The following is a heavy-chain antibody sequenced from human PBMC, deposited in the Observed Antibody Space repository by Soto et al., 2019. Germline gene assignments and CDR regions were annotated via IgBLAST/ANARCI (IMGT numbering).Heavy chain of an antibody. J-gene: IGHJ4*02. D-gene: IGHD3-16*01. Sequence: GGSLRLSCVGSGFTFSTYWMTWVRQSPGKGLEWVANIKQDGSEKHYVDSVKGRFTISRDNPKNSLYLQMNSLRAEDTAVYYCASQRRDGFFGDYWGQGTLVTVSS. V-gene: IGHV3-7*01. CDR1: GFTFSTYW. CDR3: ASQRRDGFFGDY. CDR2: IKQDGSEK.